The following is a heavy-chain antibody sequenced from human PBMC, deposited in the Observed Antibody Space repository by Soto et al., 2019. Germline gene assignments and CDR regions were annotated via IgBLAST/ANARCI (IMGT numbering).Heavy chain of an antibody. Sequence: QVYLQQSGPGLVKPSGTLSLTCAVSGDSISSTHWWTWVRQTPGKGLEWIGEVYHSGSTSYNPSLTRRLNISVDKSNNQFSLKLTSVTAAHTAVYYCATLPTRIVVTVLPIPTWGQGTLVSVSS. CDR3: ATLPTRIVVTVLPIPT. J-gene: IGHJ5*02. V-gene: IGHV4-4*02. D-gene: IGHD2-21*01. CDR1: GDSISSTHW. CDR2: VYHSGST.